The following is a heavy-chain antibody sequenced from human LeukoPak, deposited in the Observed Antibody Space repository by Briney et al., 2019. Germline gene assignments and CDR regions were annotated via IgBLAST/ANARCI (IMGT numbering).Heavy chain of an antibody. CDR2: INHSGST. CDR1: GGSFSGYY. V-gene: IGHV4-34*01. Sequence: PSETLSLTCAVYGGSFSGYYWGWIRQPPGKGLEWIGEINHSGSTNYNPSLKSRVTISVDTSKNQFSQKLSSVTAADTAVYYCARAGIVGATLDYWGQGTLVTVSS. J-gene: IGHJ4*02. D-gene: IGHD1-26*01. CDR3: ARAGIVGATLDY.